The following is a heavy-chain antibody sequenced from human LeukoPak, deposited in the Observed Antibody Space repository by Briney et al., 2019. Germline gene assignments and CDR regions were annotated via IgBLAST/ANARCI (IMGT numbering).Heavy chain of an antibody. CDR1: GGSIRTYY. CDR2: IHTSGST. J-gene: IGHJ4*02. D-gene: IGHD6-6*01. V-gene: IGHV4-4*07. Sequence: SETLSLTCTVSGGSIRTYYWSWIRQPAGKALEWIGRIHTSGSTDYNPSLESRVSMSVDTSKNQYSLKLRSVTAADTAVYYCAREGSMTARPFVSIDHWGQGTLVTVSS. CDR3: AREGSMTARPFVSIDH.